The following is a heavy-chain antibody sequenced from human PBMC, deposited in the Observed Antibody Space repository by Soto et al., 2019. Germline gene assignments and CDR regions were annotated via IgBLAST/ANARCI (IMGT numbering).Heavy chain of an antibody. D-gene: IGHD6-13*01. V-gene: IGHV3-48*02. Sequence: GGSLRRSCAASGFTFSSYSMNWVRQAPGKGLEWVSYISSSSSTIYYADSVKGRFTISRDNAKNSLYLQMNSLRDEDTAVYYCARDFRSSWDNWFDPWGQGTLVTVSS. CDR2: ISSSSSTI. CDR3: ARDFRSSWDNWFDP. CDR1: GFTFSSYS. J-gene: IGHJ5*02.